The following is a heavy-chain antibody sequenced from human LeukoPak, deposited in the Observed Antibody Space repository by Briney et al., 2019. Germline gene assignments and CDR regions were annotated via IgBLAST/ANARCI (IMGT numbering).Heavy chain of an antibody. CDR2: MNPNSGNT. Sequence: ASVKVSCKASGYTFTSYDINWVRQATGQGLEWMGWMNPNSGNTGYAQKFQGRVTMTRNTSISTAYMELSSLRSEDTAVYYCARDNSYYDSSGYYYGWFDPWGQGTLVTVSS. CDR3: ARDNSYYDSSGYYYGWFDP. D-gene: IGHD3-22*01. CDR1: GYTFTSYD. J-gene: IGHJ5*02. V-gene: IGHV1-8*01.